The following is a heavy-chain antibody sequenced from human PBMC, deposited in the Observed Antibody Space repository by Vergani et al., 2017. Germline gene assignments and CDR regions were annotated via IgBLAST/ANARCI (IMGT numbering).Heavy chain of an antibody. Sequence: QVQLVQSGAEVKKPGSSVKVSCKASGGTFSRYAISWVRQAPGQGCEWMGGCIPIFGTANYAQKFQGSVTITADKSTSTAYMELSSLRSEDTVVYYCARIAVAGGGFDIWGQGTMVTVSS. CDR2: CIPIFGTA. CDR1: GGTFSRYA. J-gene: IGHJ3*02. D-gene: IGHD6-19*01. V-gene: IGHV1-69*06. CDR3: ARIAVAGGGFDI.